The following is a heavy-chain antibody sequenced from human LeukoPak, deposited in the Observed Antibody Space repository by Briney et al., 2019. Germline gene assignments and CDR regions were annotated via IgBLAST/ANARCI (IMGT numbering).Heavy chain of an antibody. V-gene: IGHV4-59*12. CDR3: ARDPTPRIAAAGTGYFDY. Sequence: SETLSLTYTVSGGSISSYYWSWIRQPPGKGLEWIGYIYYSGSTNYNPSLKSRVTISVDTSKNQFSLKLSSVTAADTAVYYCARDPTPRIAAAGTGYFDYWGQGTLVTVSS. D-gene: IGHD6-13*01. CDR1: GGSISSYY. J-gene: IGHJ4*02. CDR2: IYYSGST.